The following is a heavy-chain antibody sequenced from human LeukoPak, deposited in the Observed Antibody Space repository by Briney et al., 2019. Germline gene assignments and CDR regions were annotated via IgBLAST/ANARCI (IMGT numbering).Heavy chain of an antibody. CDR1: GGTFSSYA. CDR3: AESRTVVTAILSFVWFDP. CDR2: IIPIFGTA. J-gene: IGHJ5*02. D-gene: IGHD2-21*02. Sequence: ASVKVSCKASGGTFSSYAISWVRQAPGQGLEWMGGIIPIFGTANYAQKFQGRVTITADESASTAYMELSSLRSGDTAVYYCAESRTVVTAILSFVWFDPWGQGTLVTVSS. V-gene: IGHV1-69*13.